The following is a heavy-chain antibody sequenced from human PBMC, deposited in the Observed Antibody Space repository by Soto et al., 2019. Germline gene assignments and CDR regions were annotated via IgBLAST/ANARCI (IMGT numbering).Heavy chain of an antibody. CDR1: GFTFSTYA. Sequence: AGGSLRLSCAASGFTFSTYAMTWVRQAPGKGLEWFSGISGSGGSTFYADSVKGRFTISRDNSKNTLYLQMNSLRAEDTAVYYCAKDRYGSGSQPYYYGMDVWGQGTTVTVPS. V-gene: IGHV3-23*01. D-gene: IGHD3-10*01. CDR3: AKDRYGSGSQPYYYGMDV. CDR2: ISGSGGST. J-gene: IGHJ6*02.